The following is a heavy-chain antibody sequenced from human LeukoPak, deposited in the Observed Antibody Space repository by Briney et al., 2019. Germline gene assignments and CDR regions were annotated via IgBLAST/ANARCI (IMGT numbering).Heavy chain of an antibody. D-gene: IGHD3-10*01. J-gene: IGHJ4*02. CDR3: ARDGRITMVRGVTNY. V-gene: IGHV3-30-3*01. CDR1: GFTFSSYA. Sequence: GRSLRLSCAASGFTFSSYAMHWVRQAPGKGLEWVAVISYDGSNKYYADSVKGRFTISRDNSKNTLYLQMNSLRAEDTAVYYCARDGRITMVRGVTNYWGQGTLVTVSS. CDR2: ISYDGSNK.